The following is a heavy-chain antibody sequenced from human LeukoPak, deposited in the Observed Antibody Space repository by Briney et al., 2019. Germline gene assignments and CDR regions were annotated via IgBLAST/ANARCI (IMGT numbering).Heavy chain of an antibody. CDR1: GGSFSGYY. V-gene: IGHV4-34*01. CDR3: ARGGYYGSGNDFRFDP. D-gene: IGHD3-10*01. J-gene: IGHJ5*02. Sequence: SETLSLTCAVYGGSFSGYYWSWIRQPPGKGLEWIGEINHSGSTNYNPSLKSRVTMSVDTSKNQFSLKLSSVTAADTAVYYCARGGYYGSGNDFRFDPWGQGTLVTVSS. CDR2: INHSGST.